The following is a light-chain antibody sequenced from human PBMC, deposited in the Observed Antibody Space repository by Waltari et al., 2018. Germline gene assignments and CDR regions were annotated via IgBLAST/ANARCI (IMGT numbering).Light chain of an antibody. V-gene: IGLV1-51*01. CDR1: NSNIGNYY. CDR2: DND. J-gene: IGLJ2*01. Sequence: QSVLTQPPSVSAAPGQRVTISCSGSNSNIGNYYFSSYQHLPGTAPKLLIYDNDKRPSGIPDRFSGSKSGTSATLGITGLQTGDEADYYCVTWDTSLSALVLGGGTKLSVL. CDR3: VTWDTSLSALV.